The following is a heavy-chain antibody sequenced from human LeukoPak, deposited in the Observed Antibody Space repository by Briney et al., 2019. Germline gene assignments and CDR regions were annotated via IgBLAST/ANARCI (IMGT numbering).Heavy chain of an antibody. Sequence: PGGSLRLSCAASGFTFSNYWMSWVRQAPGKGLEWVVNIKQDGSEKYYVDSGKGRFTISRDNGKNSLYLQMNSLRAEDTAVYYCARRGKYYDFWSDPGFDYWGQGTLDTVSS. CDR3: ARRGKYYDFWSDPGFDY. V-gene: IGHV3-7*01. CDR2: IKQDGSEK. J-gene: IGHJ4*02. D-gene: IGHD3-3*01. CDR1: GFTFSNYW.